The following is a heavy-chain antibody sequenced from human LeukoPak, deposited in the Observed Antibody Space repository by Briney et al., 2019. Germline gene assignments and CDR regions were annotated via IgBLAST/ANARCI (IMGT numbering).Heavy chain of an antibody. CDR2: IYYSGST. J-gene: IGHJ6*02. D-gene: IGHD6-13*01. Sequence: SETLSLTCTVSGGSISSYYWSWIRQPPGKGLEWIGYIYYSGSTNYNPSLKSRVTISVDTPKNQFSLKLSSVTAADTAVYYCARDRGVYSSSGYYYYYGMDVWGQGTTVTVSS. CDR1: GGSISSYY. CDR3: ARDRGVYSSSGYYYYYGMDV. V-gene: IGHV4-59*01.